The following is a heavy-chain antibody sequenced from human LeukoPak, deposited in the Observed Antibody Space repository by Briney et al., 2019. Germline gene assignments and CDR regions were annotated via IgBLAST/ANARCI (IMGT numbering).Heavy chain of an antibody. D-gene: IGHD3-10*01. CDR2: INPNSGGT. J-gene: IGHJ4*02. V-gene: IGHV1-2*02. Sequence: ASVKVSCKASGYTFTGYHMHWVRQAPGQGLEWMGWINPNSGGTNYAQKFQGRVTMTRDTSISTAYMELSRLRSDDTAVYYCARDFNYYGPGSFPDYWGQGTLVTVSS. CDR1: GYTFTGYH. CDR3: ARDFNYYGPGSFPDY.